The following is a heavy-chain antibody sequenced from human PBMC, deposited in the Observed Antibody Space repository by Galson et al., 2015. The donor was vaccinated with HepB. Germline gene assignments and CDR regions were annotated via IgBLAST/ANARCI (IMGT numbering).Heavy chain of an antibody. V-gene: IGHV1-3*01. CDR1: GYTFTSYA. D-gene: IGHD3-22*01. CDR3: ASGYFYDRGAFDI. J-gene: IGHJ3*02. CDR2: INAGNGNT. Sequence: SVKVSCKASGYTFTSYAMHWVRQAPGQRLEWMGWINAGNGNTKYSQKFQGRVTITRDTSASTAYMELSSLRSEDTAVYYCASGYFYDRGAFDIWGQGTMVTVSS.